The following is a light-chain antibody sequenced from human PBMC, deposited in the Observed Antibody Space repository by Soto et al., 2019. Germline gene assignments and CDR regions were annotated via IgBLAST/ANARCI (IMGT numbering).Light chain of an antibody. V-gene: IGKV1-39*01. Sequence: DIQMTQAPSSLSASVGYRFTITSRASQNINNYLNWYQQRPGKAPKLLIYAASNFQSGVPSRFSGSGSKTDFTLTVSSLQPEDFATYYCQQSYTTPVTFGQGTKVDIK. CDR2: AAS. CDR1: QNINNY. J-gene: IGKJ1*01. CDR3: QQSYTTPVT.